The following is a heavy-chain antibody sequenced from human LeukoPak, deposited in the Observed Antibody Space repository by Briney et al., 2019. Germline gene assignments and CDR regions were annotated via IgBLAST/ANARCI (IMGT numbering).Heavy chain of an antibody. CDR2: IFYSGST. CDR3: ARASTIFGVVFAF. D-gene: IGHD3-3*01. J-gene: IGHJ4*02. Sequence: SETLSLTCTVSGGSISSGGYYWGWIRQPPGEGLEWIGYIFYSGSTYYNPSLKSRVNISVDTSKNQLSLNLSSVTAADTAVYYCARASTIFGVVFAFWGQGTVVTVSS. V-gene: IGHV4-31*03. CDR1: GGSISSGGYY.